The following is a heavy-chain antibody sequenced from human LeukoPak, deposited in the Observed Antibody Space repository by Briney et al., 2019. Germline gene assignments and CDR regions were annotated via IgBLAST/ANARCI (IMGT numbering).Heavy chain of an antibody. Sequence: PSETLSLTCAAYGGSFSGNYWSWVRQPPGKWLEWIGEINYRGSTNYNPSLKSRVTISVDTSKNQFSLKVNSVTAADTAVYYCARVPESVGINYFDSWGQGTLVTVSS. V-gene: IGHV4-34*01. CDR1: GGSFSGNY. CDR2: INYRGST. CDR3: ARVPESVGINYFDS. D-gene: IGHD1-26*01. J-gene: IGHJ4*02.